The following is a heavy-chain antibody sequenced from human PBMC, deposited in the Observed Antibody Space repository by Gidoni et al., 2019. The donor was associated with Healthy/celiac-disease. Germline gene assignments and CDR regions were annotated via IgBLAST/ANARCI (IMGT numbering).Heavy chain of an antibody. CDR1: GFTFSSYS. D-gene: IGHD3-10*01. J-gene: IGHJ6*02. CDR2: ISSSSSTI. V-gene: IGHV3-48*01. Sequence: EVQLVESGGGLVQPGGSLRLSCAASGFTFSSYSMNWVRQAPGKGLEWVSYISSSSSTIYYADSVKGRFTISRDNAKNSLYLQMNSLRAEDTAVYYCARDLRITMVRGVIIATDVWGQGTTVTVSS. CDR3: ARDLRITMVRGVIIATDV.